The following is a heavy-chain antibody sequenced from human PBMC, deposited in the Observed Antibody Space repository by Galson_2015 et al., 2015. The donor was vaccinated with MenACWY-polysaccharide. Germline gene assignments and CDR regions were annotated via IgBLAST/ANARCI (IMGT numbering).Heavy chain of an antibody. J-gene: IGHJ5*02. V-gene: IGHV3-30*02. CDR1: GFTFNDHG. Sequence: SLRLSCASSGFTFNDHGMHWVRQAPGKGLEWVSFIRYDGTNKYCADSVKGRFTISRDNPKNTLYLQMNSLRAEDTAVYYCAIADHCSSTSCSNGWFDPWGQGTLVTVSS. CDR3: AIADHCSSTSCSNGWFDP. D-gene: IGHD2-2*01. CDR2: IRYDGTNK.